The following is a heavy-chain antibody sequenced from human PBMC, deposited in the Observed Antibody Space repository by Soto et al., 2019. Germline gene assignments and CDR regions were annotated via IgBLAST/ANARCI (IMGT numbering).Heavy chain of an antibody. Sequence: WGSLRLSCAASGFTFISYGIHWFRQSPVKWLEWVAVIWYDGSNKYYADSVKGRFTISRDNSKNTLYLQMNSLRAEDTAVYYCARYYDYFDYWGQGTLVTVSS. CDR3: ARYYDYFDY. CDR1: GFTFISYG. V-gene: IGHV3-33*01. J-gene: IGHJ4*02. CDR2: IWYDGSNK. D-gene: IGHD3-22*01.